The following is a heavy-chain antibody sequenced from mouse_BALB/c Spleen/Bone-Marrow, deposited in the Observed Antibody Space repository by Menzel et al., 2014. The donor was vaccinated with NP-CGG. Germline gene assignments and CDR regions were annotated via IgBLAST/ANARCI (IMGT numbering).Heavy chain of an antibody. D-gene: IGHD2-14*01. CDR3: ARRDFRSWFAY. CDR2: INPSNGRA. V-gene: IGHV1S81*02. J-gene: IGHJ3*01. CDR1: GSTFTSYW. Sequence: VQLPPSVSELVTPVASVNLSCKASGSTFTSYWVYLVKERPGQGLEWIGEINPSNGRANYNEKFKNKATLTVDKSTSTAYMKVSSLTSEDSAVDYCARRDFRSWFAYWGQGTLVTGAA.